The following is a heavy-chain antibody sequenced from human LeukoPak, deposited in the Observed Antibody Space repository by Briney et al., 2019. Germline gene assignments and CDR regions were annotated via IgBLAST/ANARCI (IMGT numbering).Heavy chain of an antibody. Sequence: SQTLSLTCAISGDSLSSNIAAWNWIRQSPSRGLEWLGRTYYRSKWQTEYAVSLKSRLTITPDTPKNQFSLHLNSVTPEDTAVYYCARDVDSGADYWGQGTLVTVSS. CDR3: ARDVDSGADY. J-gene: IGHJ4*02. V-gene: IGHV6-1*01. CDR1: GDSLSSNIAA. CDR2: TYYRSKWQT. D-gene: IGHD4-17*01.